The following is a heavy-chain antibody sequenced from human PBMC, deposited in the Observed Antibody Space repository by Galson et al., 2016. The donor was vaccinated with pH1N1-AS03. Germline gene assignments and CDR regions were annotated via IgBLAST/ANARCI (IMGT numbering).Heavy chain of an antibody. CDR3: SRDPRTAFDI. V-gene: IGHV3-74*03. CDR2: INSDGSGT. Sequence: SLRLSCAASGVTFSYCWMHWVRQAPGKGLVWVSGINSDGSGTMYADSVKGRFTISRDNAKNTLYLQMNSLRAEDTAIYYCSRDPRTAFDIWGQGTTVTVSS. CDR1: GVTFSYCW. J-gene: IGHJ3*02.